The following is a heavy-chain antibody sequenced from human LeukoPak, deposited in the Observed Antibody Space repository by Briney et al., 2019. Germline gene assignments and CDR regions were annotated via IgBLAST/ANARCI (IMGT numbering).Heavy chain of an antibody. V-gene: IGHV1-69*05. D-gene: IGHD6-13*01. CDR2: IIPIFGTA. J-gene: IGHJ2*01. Sequence: ASVKVSCKASGGTFSSYAISWVRQAPGQGLEWMGRIIPIFGTANYAQKLQGRVTITTDESTSTAYMELSSLRSEDTAVYYCARDQQLVPGYFDLWGRGTLVTVSS. CDR1: GGTFSSYA. CDR3: ARDQQLVPGYFDL.